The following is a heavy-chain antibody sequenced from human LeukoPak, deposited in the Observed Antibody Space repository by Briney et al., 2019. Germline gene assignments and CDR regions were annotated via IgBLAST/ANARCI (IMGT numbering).Heavy chain of an antibody. CDR1: GASISGSGYY. CDR2: IYSSGST. V-gene: IGHV4-39*07. J-gene: IGHJ6*03. CDR3: ARELEIAVAPLDLKDYYYYMDV. Sequence: SETLSLTCAVSGASISGSGYYWGWIRQPPGKGLEWIGSIYSSGSTYYNASLQSRVTISIETSKNQFSLKLSSVTAADTAVYYCARELEIAVAPLDLKDYYYYMDVWGKGTTVTVSS. D-gene: IGHD6-19*01.